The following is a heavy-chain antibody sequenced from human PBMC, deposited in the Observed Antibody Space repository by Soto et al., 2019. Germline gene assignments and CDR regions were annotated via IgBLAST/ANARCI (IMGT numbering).Heavy chain of an antibody. Sequence: GGCLRLACAASGFPFSYYAMHWVRQAPGKGLEYVSAISSNGGSTYYANSVKGRFTISRDNSKNTLYLQMGSLGVEDMAVYYCARDECSITSCSGPIDYWGQGTLVTVSS. J-gene: IGHJ4*02. D-gene: IGHD2-2*01. CDR2: ISSNGGST. CDR1: GFPFSYYA. CDR3: ARDECSITSCSGPIDY. V-gene: IGHV3-64*01.